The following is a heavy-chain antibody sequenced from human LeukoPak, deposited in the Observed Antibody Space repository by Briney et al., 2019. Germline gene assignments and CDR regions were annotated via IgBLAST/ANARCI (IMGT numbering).Heavy chain of an antibody. Sequence: GGSLGLSCAASGFTFSSYGMHWVRQAPGKGLEWVAVISYDGSNKYYADSVKGRFTISRDNSKNTLYLQMNSLRAEDTAVYYCAKEGAAYHYYYYGMDVWGQGTTVTVSS. D-gene: IGHD6-13*01. J-gene: IGHJ6*02. V-gene: IGHV3-30*18. CDR3: AKEGAAYHYYYYGMDV. CDR2: ISYDGSNK. CDR1: GFTFSSYG.